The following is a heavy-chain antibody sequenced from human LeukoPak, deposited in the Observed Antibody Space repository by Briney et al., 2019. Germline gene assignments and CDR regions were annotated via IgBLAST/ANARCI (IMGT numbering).Heavy chain of an antibody. V-gene: IGHV1-2*06. CDR1: GYTLTAYY. J-gene: IGHJ5*02. CDR3: ARGYCSGGTCYLVESWLDP. D-gene: IGHD2-15*01. Sequence: GASVKVSCKASGYTLTAYYIYWVRQAPGQGREWMGRINPNSGGTDYAQNFQGRVTMTRDTSISTAYMELSRLRSDDTAVYYCARGYCSGGTCYLVESWLDPWGQGTLVTVSS. CDR2: INPNSGGT.